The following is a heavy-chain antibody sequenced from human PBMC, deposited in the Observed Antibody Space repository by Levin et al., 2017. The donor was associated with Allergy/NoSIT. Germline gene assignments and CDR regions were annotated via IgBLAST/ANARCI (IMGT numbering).Heavy chain of an antibody. J-gene: IGHJ4*02. D-gene: IGHD6-13*01. Sequence: SETLSLTCTVSGGSISSSLYNWGWIRQPPGTGLEWIGSIHYSGSTYYNPSLKSRVIISVDTSKNQFSLKLSSVTAADTAVYSCARGSSSWFNYWGQGTLVTVSS. CDR3: ARGSSSWFNY. V-gene: IGHV4-39*01. CDR1: GGSISSSLYN. CDR2: IHYSGST.